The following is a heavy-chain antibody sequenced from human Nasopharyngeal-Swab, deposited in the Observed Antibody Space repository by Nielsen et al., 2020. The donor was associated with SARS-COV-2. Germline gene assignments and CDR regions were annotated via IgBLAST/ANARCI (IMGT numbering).Heavy chain of an antibody. D-gene: IGHD4-11*01. CDR3: ARVGYSNYGEGFDY. Sequence: SETLSLTCAVYGGSFSGYYWSWIRQPPGKGLEWIGEINHSGSTNYNPSLKSRVTISVDTSKNQFSLKLSSVTAADTAVYYCARVGYSNYGEGFDYWGQGTLVT. CDR1: GGSFSGYY. J-gene: IGHJ4*02. CDR2: INHSGST. V-gene: IGHV4-34*01.